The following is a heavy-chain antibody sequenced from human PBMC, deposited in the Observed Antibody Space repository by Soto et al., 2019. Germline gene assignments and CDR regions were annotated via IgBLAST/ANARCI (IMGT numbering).Heavy chain of an antibody. Sequence: EVQLVESGGGLVQPGGSLRLFCTTSGLAFSTYWMAWVRQAPGKGLEWVGNTKPDETETYYADSVEGRFTISRDNAKSSLYLQMDSLRVEDTAVYYCAAIGDVTFHYWGQGTPVTVSS. CDR1: GLAFSTYW. D-gene: IGHD4-4*01. CDR2: TKPDETET. CDR3: AAIGDVTFHY. V-gene: IGHV3-7*02. J-gene: IGHJ4*02.